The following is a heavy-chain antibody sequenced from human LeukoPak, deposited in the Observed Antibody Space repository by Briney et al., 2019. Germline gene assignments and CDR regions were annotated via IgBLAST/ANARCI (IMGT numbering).Heavy chain of an antibody. V-gene: IGHV3-30*04. D-gene: IGHD2/OR15-2a*01. CDR2: IAYGGTNE. Sequence: GRSLRLSCAASEFTFSTYAMHWVRQAPGKGLGWVAVIAYGGTNEYHADSVKGRFTISRDNSKNTLYLQMSSLRPEDTAVYYCARNKPITAFFGMDVWGQGTTVTVSS. CDR3: ARNKPITAFFGMDV. J-gene: IGHJ6*02. CDR1: EFTFSTYA.